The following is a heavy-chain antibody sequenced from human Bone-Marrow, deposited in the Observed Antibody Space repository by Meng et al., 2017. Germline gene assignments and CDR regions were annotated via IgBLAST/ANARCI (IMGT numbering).Heavy chain of an antibody. J-gene: IGHJ4*02. CDR3: ARAPTSGQWLARKFDY. CDR1: GGSFSDYY. Sequence: QFQQLEGGHVLLNLSETLSLSCAVYGGSFSDYYWSWIRQPPGKGLEWIGEINHSGSTNYNPSLKSRVTISVDTSKNQFSLKLSSVTAADTAVYYCARAPTSGQWLARKFDYWGQGTLVTVSS. D-gene: IGHD6-19*01. CDR2: INHSGST. V-gene: IGHV4-34*01.